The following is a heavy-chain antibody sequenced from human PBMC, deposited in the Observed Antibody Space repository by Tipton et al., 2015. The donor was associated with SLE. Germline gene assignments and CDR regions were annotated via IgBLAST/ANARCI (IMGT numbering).Heavy chain of an antibody. CDR1: GGPIINTNYY. CDR2: VLYSGTT. J-gene: IGHJ1*01. V-gene: IGHV4-39*07. D-gene: IGHD2-15*01. CDR3: ARGRGAATSHPAEYFQH. Sequence: TLSLTCTVSGGPIINTNYYWDWIRQSPGKGLEWIGHVLYSGTTNYNPSLKSRVTISVDTSKNQFSLKLSSVTAADTAVYYCARGRGAATSHPAEYFQHWGQCTLVTVSS.